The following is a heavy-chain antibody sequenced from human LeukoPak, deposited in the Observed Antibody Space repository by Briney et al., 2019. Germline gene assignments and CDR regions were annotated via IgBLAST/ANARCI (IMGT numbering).Heavy chain of an antibody. CDR1: GFTVSSNY. V-gene: IGHV3-53*01. CDR2: IYSGGST. D-gene: IGHD1-26*01. J-gene: IGHJ6*02. Sequence: GGSLRLSCEASGFTVSSNYMSWVRQAPGKGLEWVSLIYSGGSTYYADSVKGRFTISRDNSKNTLYLQMNSLRAEDTAVYYCARDWADSGSYLLGYYYGMDVWGQGTTVTVSS. CDR3: ARDWADSGSYLLGYYYGMDV.